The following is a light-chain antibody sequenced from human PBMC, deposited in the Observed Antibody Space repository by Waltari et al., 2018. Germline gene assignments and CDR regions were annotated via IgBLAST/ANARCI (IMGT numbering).Light chain of an antibody. V-gene: IGLV3-1*01. J-gene: IGLJ1*01. CDR2: QDN. CDR3: QAWDGNTFYV. CDR1: KLGAKY. Sequence: SFDLTQPPSVSVSPGQTASITCSGDKLGAKYACWYQQKPGQSPVLVIYQDNQRPSGIPERFSGSNSGNTATLNISGTQAMDEADYYCQAWDGNTFYVFGTGTKGTVL.